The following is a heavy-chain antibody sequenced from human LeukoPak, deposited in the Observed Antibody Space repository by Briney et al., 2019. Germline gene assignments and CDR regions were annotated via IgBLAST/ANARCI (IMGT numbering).Heavy chain of an antibody. Sequence: ASVKVSCKSSGYTFTTYYMHWVRQAPGQGLEWMGIINPSGGSTTYAQTFQGRVTMTRDTSTSTVYMELSSLTSEDTAVYYCARCSGNSASASDAFDIWGQGTMVTVSS. CDR2: INPSGGST. CDR1: GYTFTTYY. CDR3: ARCSGNSASASDAFDI. J-gene: IGHJ3*02. D-gene: IGHD4-23*01. V-gene: IGHV1-46*01.